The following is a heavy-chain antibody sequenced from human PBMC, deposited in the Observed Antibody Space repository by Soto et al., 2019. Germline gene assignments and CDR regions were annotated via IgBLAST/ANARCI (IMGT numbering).Heavy chain of an antibody. V-gene: IGHV1-2*04. J-gene: IGHJ4*02. CDR3: ARVSDYSSSWYDY. Sequence: ASVKVSCKASGYTFTGYYMHWVRQAPGQGLEWMGWINPNSGGTNYAQKFQGWVTMTRDTSISTAYMELSRLRSDDTAVYYCARVSDYSSSWYDYWGQGTLVTVSS. D-gene: IGHD6-13*01. CDR2: INPNSGGT. CDR1: GYTFTGYY.